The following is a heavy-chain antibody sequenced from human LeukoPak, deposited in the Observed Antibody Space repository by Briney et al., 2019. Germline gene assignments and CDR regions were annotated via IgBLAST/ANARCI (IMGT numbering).Heavy chain of an antibody. Sequence: GASVKVSCKASGGTFSSYAISWVRQAPGQGLEWMGGIIPIFGTANYAQKFQGRVTITADESTSTAYMELSSLRSEDTAVYYCATDKPSPGAAAGTGFDYWGQGTLVTVSS. CDR2: IIPIFGTA. CDR1: GGTFSSYA. V-gene: IGHV1-69*13. J-gene: IGHJ4*02. D-gene: IGHD6-13*01. CDR3: ATDKPSPGAAAGTGFDY.